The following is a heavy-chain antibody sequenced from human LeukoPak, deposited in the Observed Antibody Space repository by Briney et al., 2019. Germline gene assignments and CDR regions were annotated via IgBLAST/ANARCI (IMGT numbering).Heavy chain of an antibody. CDR3: ARDGWFYTAMASGGMDV. Sequence: PGGSLRLSCAASGFTFSSYEMNWVRQAPGKGLEWVSYISSSGSTIYYADSVKGRFTISRDNAKNSLYLQMNSLRAEDTAVYYCARDGWFYTAMASGGMDVWGQGTTVTVSS. CDR1: GFTFSSYE. CDR2: ISSSGSTI. V-gene: IGHV3-48*03. D-gene: IGHD5-18*01. J-gene: IGHJ6*02.